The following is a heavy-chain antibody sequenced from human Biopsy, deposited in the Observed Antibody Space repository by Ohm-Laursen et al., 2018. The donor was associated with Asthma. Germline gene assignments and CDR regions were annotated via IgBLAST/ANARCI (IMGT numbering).Heavy chain of an antibody. CDR1: GYTFNSAG. D-gene: IGHD3-10*01. Sequence: PVKVSCNTSGYTFNSAGITWVRQAPGQGLEWMGWISVYNGNTKVAQKLQDRVTMITDTSTSTAYMELRSLRSDDTAVYFCARAVDYSHYYGIDVWGQGTTVTVS. CDR3: ARAVDYSHYYGIDV. V-gene: IGHV1-18*01. J-gene: IGHJ6*02. CDR2: ISVYNGNT.